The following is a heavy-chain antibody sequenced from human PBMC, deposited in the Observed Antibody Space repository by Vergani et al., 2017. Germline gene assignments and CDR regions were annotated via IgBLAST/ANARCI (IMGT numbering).Heavy chain of an antibody. CDR2: VDPEDGET. V-gene: IGHV1-69-2*01. CDR3: ATRQAVKAGCMEV. D-gene: IGHD4-17*01. J-gene: IGHJ6*02. Sequence: EVQLVQSGAEVKKPGATMKISCKVSGYTFTDHYIHWVKQAPGKGLEWRGLVDPEDGETTYAEKFKCRVTIAADTSTDTAHLELSSLRAEDTAVYYCATRQAVKAGCMEVWGQGTTVIGSS. CDR1: GYTFTDHY.